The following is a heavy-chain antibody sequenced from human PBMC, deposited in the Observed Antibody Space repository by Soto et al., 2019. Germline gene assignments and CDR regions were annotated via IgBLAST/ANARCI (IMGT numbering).Heavy chain of an antibody. D-gene: IGHD4-17*01. CDR2: ISAAGDP. CDR1: GFTFRNYD. CDR3: ARDSVTTVTTRSFDY. Sequence: EVQLVESGGGLVQPGGSLRLSCEASGFTFRNYDMHWVRQGTGKGLEWVSGISAAGDPDYADSVEGRFTISRENAQNSFFLQMNSLRVGDTAVYYCARDSVTTVTTRSFDYWGQGTLVTVSS. J-gene: IGHJ4*02. V-gene: IGHV3-13*05.